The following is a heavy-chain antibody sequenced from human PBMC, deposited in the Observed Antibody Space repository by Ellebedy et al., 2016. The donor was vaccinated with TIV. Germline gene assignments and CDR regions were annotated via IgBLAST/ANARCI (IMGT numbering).Heavy chain of an antibody. CDR2: INSDGSST. V-gene: IGHV3-74*01. CDR3: ARDLSPTGLRGYFHY. D-gene: IGHD3-10*01. CDR1: GFTFTQYW. J-gene: IGHJ1*01. Sequence: PGGSLRLSCAASGFTFTQYWLHWVRQAPGKGPVWVSRINSDGSSTTYADSVKGRFTISRDNAKNTLYLQMDSLRAEDTAVYYCARDLSPTGLRGYFHYWGQGTLVTVSS.